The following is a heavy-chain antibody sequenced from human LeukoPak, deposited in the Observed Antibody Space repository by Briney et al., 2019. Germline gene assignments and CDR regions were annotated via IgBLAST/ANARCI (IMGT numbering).Heavy chain of an antibody. V-gene: IGHV3-7*01. CDR2: IKKDGSER. D-gene: IGHD3-3*01. J-gene: IGHJ4*02. CDR3: TLSGEAD. CDR1: GFSFRSYW. Sequence: GGSLRLSCAASGFSFRSYWMTWVRLAPGKGLEWVADIKKDGSERYYVDSVKGRFTVSRDNAKNSVFLQMNSLRAEDTAVYYCTLSGEADWGQGTLVTVSS.